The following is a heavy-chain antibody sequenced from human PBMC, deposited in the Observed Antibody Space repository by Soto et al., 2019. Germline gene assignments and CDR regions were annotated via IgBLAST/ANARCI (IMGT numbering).Heavy chain of an antibody. Sequence: SVKVSCKASGGTFSSYAISWVRQAPGQGLEWMGGIIPIFGTANYAQKFQGRVTITADESTSTAYMELSSLRSEDAAVYYCARDIAAAGTRYYYYGMDVWGQGTTVTVSS. J-gene: IGHJ6*02. CDR1: GGTFSSYA. CDR3: ARDIAAAGTRYYYYGMDV. CDR2: IIPIFGTA. V-gene: IGHV1-69*13. D-gene: IGHD6-13*01.